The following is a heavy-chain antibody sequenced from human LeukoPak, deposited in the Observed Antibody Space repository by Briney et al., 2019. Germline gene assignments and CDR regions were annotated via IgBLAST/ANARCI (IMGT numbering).Heavy chain of an antibody. CDR2: MYYTGVS. J-gene: IGHJ4*02. CDR3: TTIKRGDIFGYFDL. CDR1: GGSISSYH. V-gene: IGHV4-59*01. Sequence: PSETLSLTCTFSGGSISSYHWNWIRQTPGKGLEWIGYMYYTGVSNYNPSLKSRVAISVDSSKNQFSLKVTSVTAADTAIYYCTTIKRGDIFGYFDLWGQGALVTVSS. D-gene: IGHD5-18*01.